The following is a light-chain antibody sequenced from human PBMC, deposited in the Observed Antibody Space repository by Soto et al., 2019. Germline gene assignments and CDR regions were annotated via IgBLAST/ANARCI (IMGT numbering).Light chain of an antibody. Sequence: EIVLTQSPATLSLSPGERATLSCRASQSVSKYLDWFQQKPGQAPRLLIYDTSNRATGIPARVSGSGSGTAFTLTISSLEPEDFAVYYCQQRSNWPRTFGQGTKVEIK. J-gene: IGKJ1*01. CDR1: QSVSKY. CDR2: DTS. CDR3: QQRSNWPRT. V-gene: IGKV3-11*01.